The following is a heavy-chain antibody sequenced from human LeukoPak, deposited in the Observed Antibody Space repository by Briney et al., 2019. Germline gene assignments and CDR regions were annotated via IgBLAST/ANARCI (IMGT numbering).Heavy chain of an antibody. V-gene: IGHV3-48*01. CDR1: GFTFSTYW. CDR3: AREVGDGERFRAFDV. J-gene: IGHJ3*01. D-gene: IGHD3-10*01. CDR2: ITSSSSEK. Sequence: GGSLRLSCAASGFTFSTYWMHWVRQAPGKGLEWVSYITSSSSEKYYADSVKGRFTISRDNAQNSLYLQMTSLRSEDTAVYYCAREVGDGERFRAFDVWGQGTLVTVSS.